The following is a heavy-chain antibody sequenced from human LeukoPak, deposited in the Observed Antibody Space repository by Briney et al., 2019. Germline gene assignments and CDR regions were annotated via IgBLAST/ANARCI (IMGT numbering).Heavy chain of an antibody. D-gene: IGHD3-10*01. CDR3: ARPITMVRGAPYYYYGMDV. CDR2: ISSSSYI. J-gene: IGHJ6*02. V-gene: IGHV3-21*04. Sequence: GGSLRLSCAASGFTFSSYSMNWVRQAPGKGLEWVSSISSSSYIYYADSVKGRFTISRDNAKNSLYLQMNSLRAEDTAVYYCARPITMVRGAPYYYYGMDVWGQGTTVTVSS. CDR1: GFTFSSYS.